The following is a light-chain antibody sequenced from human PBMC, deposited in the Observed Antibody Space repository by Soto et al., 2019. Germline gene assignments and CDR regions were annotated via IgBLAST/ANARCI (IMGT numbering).Light chain of an antibody. CDR3: SSYAGSNNFVV. Sequence: QSALTQPPSASGSPGQSVTISCTGTSSDVGGYNDFSWYPQHPGKAPKLMIYEVSKRPSGVPDRFSGSKSGNTAFLNVSGLQAEDEADYYCSSYAGSNNFVVFGGGTKLAVL. CDR1: SSDVGGYND. J-gene: IGLJ3*02. V-gene: IGLV2-8*01. CDR2: EVS.